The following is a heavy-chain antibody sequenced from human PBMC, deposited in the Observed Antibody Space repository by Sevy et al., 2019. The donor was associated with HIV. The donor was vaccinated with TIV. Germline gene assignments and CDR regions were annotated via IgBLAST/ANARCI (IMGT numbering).Heavy chain of an antibody. CDR2: LSFGCGEI. J-gene: IGHJ4*02. CDR3: AREGCTKPHDY. D-gene: IGHD2-8*01. CDR1: GFSLSKYS. V-gene: IGHV3-23*01. Sequence: GGSLRLSCAASGFSLSKYSMSWVRQPPGKGLEWVSTLSFGCGEINYADSVKGRFTISRDNSKSSVYLQMNNLRPEDTVVYYCAREGCTKPHDYWGQGTLVTVSS.